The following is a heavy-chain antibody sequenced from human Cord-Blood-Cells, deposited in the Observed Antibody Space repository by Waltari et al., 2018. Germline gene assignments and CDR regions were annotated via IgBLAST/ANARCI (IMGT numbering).Heavy chain of an antibody. J-gene: IGHJ5*02. CDR1: GGSISSGGYY. CDR3: ARESSSWYWFDP. Sequence: QVQLQESGPGLVKPSQTLSLTCTVSGGSISSGGYYWSWIRPHPGEGLEWVGYIYYSGSTYYYPSLKSGGTNSVDPAKNQFSLKLSTVTAADTAGYYCARESSSWYWFDPWGQGTLVTVSS. CDR2: IYYSGST. V-gene: IGHV4-31*03. D-gene: IGHD6-13*01.